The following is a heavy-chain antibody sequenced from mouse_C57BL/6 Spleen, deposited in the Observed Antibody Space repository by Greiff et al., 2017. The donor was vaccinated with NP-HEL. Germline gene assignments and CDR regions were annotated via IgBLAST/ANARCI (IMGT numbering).Heavy chain of an antibody. D-gene: IGHD1-1*01. V-gene: IGHV1-19*01. Sequence: VQLKESGPVLVKPGASVKMSCKASGYTFTDYYMNWVKQSHGKSLEWIGVINPYNGGTSYNQKFKGKATLTVDKSSSTAYMELNSLTSEDSAVYYCASRYGSSFFDYWGQGTTLTVSS. CDR1: GYTFTDYY. CDR3: ASRYGSSFFDY. CDR2: INPYNGGT. J-gene: IGHJ2*01.